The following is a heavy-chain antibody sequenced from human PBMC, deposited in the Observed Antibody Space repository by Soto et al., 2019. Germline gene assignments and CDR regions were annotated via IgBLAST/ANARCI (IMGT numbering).Heavy chain of an antibody. D-gene: IGHD3-10*01. CDR2: ISSSSSTI. CDR1: GFTFSRYS. Sequence: PGGSLRLSCAASGFTFSRYSMNWVRQAPGKGLEWVPYISSSSSTIYYADSVKGRFTISRDNAKNSLYLQMNSLRDEDTAVYYCARDFLVGRSMVRGVDGMDVWGQGTTVTVSS. J-gene: IGHJ6*02. V-gene: IGHV3-48*02. CDR3: ARDFLVGRSMVRGVDGMDV.